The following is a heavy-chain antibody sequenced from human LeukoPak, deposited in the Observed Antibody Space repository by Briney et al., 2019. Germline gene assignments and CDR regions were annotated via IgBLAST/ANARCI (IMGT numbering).Heavy chain of an antibody. Sequence: KPSETLSLTCTVSGGSISSGSYYWSWIRQPAGKGLEWIGRIYTSGSTNYNPSLKSRVTISVDTSKNQFSLKLSSVTAADTAVYYCARDYYDSSGSDEYFQHWGQGTLVTVSS. V-gene: IGHV4-61*02. CDR1: GGSISSGSYY. J-gene: IGHJ1*01. CDR2: IYTSGST. CDR3: ARDYYDSSGSDEYFQH. D-gene: IGHD3-22*01.